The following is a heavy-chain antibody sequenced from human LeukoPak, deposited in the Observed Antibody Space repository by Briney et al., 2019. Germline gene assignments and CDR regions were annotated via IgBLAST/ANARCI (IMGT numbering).Heavy chain of an antibody. V-gene: IGHV1-8*02. CDR3: ARGVLRSLSGYYFYYVDV. CDR2: MNPNSGNT. D-gene: IGHD3-3*01. CDR1: GDTFTSYG. Sequence: GASVKVSCKASGDTFTSYGISWVRQAPGQGLEWMGWMNPNSGNTGYAQKFQGRVTMTRNTSISTAYMELSSLGSEDTAVYYCARGVLRSLSGYYFYYVDVWAKGTTVTVSS. J-gene: IGHJ6*03.